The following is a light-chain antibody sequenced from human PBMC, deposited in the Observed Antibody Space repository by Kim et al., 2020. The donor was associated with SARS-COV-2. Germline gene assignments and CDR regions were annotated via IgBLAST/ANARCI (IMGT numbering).Light chain of an antibody. CDR2: GSS. Sequence: EIVLTQSPGTLSLSPGERATLSCRASQSVNSNFFGWYQQKPGQAPRLLIYGSSSRATGIPDRFSGSGSGTDFTLTIDRLEPEGFAVYYCQQYDSSSMYTFGRGNKVEI. V-gene: IGKV3-20*01. CDR3: QQYDSSSMYT. J-gene: IGKJ2*01. CDR1: QSVNSNF.